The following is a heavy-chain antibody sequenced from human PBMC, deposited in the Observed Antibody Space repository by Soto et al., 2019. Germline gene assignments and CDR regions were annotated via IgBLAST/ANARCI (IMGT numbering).Heavy chain of an antibody. CDR3: NKSDDSAGWGVDF. CDR2: ISPGGDRI. CDR1: GFMFDSYA. Sequence: PXVALRLSCVASGFMFDSYAMNWVRQAPGKGLEWVSYISPGGDRIYYAESLKGRITISRDNARNSLSLQMNILSDEDTAVYYCNKSDDSAGWGVDFWAQGTLVTVSS. V-gene: IGHV3-48*02. J-gene: IGHJ4*02. D-gene: IGHD4-4*01.